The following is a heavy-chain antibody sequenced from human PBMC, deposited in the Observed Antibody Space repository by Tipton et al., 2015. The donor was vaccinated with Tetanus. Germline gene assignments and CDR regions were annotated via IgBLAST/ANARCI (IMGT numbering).Heavy chain of an antibody. CDR3: ARIYCGGACHSPYYNGVDV. CDR2: VYPTGST. CDR1: GASVSGGVEY. J-gene: IGHJ6*02. Sequence: TLSLTCAVSGASVSGGVEYWTWLRQSPGNGLEWIGHVYPTGSTYYNPSLESRITLSVDKSRNQFSLKMWSVTTADTAIYYCARIYCGGACHSPYYNGVDVWGQGTAVTVS. D-gene: IGHD2-21*02. V-gene: IGHV4-61*08.